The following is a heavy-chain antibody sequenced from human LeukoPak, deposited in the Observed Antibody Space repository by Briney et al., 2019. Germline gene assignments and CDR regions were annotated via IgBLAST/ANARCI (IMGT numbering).Heavy chain of an antibody. V-gene: IGHV3-23*01. Sequence: PGGSLRLPCAASGFTFSSYAMSWVRQAPGKGLEWVSAINGNGGSTYYAGSVKGRFTISRDNSKNTLYLQMNSLRAEDTAVYYCAAQYQLPSNAFDIWGQGTMVTVSS. CDR1: GFTFSSYA. J-gene: IGHJ3*02. CDR3: AAQYQLPSNAFDI. CDR2: INGNGGST. D-gene: IGHD2-2*01.